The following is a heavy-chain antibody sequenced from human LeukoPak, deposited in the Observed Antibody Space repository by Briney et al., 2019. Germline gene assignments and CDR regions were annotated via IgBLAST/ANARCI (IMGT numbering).Heavy chain of an antibody. CDR3: ARHKEVYYYDSSGFPKSSPNWFDP. CDR2: IYYSGST. D-gene: IGHD3-22*01. Sequence: SETLSLTCTVSGGSIGSSSYYWGWIRQPPGKGLEWIGSIYYSGSTYYNPSLKSRVTISVDTSKNQFSLKLSSVTAADTAVYYCARHKEVYYYDSSGFPKSSPNWFDPWGQGTLVTVSS. V-gene: IGHV4-39*01. J-gene: IGHJ5*02. CDR1: GGSIGSSSYY.